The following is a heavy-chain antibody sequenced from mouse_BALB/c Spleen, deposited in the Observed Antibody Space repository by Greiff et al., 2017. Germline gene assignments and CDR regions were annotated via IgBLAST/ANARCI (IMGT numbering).Heavy chain of an antibody. Sequence: QVQLQQPGAELVKPGASVKISCKASGYTFTSYWMNWVKQRPGQGLEWIGEIDPSDSYTNNNQKFKDKATLTVDKSSSTAYMQLSSLTSEDSAVYYCARSGSPYAMDYWGQGTSVTVSS. J-gene: IGHJ4*01. V-gene: IGHV1S126*01. CDR1: GYTFTSYW. CDR3: ARSGSPYAMDY. CDR2: IDPSDSYT. D-gene: IGHD1-1*01.